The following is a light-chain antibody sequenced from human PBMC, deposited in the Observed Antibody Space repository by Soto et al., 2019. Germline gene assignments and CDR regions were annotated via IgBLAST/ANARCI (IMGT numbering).Light chain of an antibody. CDR1: QSISSY. CDR2: AAS. J-gene: IGKJ2*01. V-gene: IGKV1-39*01. CDR3: QQSYSTPMYT. Sequence: DLPMTQSPSSLSASVGDRVTITCRASQSISSYLNWYQQKPGKAPKLLIYAASSLQSGVPSRFRGSGSGTDFTLTISSLQPEDFATYYCQQSYSTPMYTFGQGTKLEIK.